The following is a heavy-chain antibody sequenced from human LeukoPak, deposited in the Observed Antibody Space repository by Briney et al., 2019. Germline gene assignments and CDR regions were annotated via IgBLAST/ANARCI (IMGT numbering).Heavy chain of an antibody. V-gene: IGHV3-53*01. Sequence: GGSLRLSCTVSGFTFSSNSWSWVRQAPGKGLEWVSFIYSGGNTHYSDSVKSRFTISRDNSKNTLYLQMNSLRAEDTAIYYCARRAGEYSHPYDYWGQGTLVTVSS. CDR1: GFTFSSNS. D-gene: IGHD2-15*01. CDR3: ARRAGEYSHPYDY. CDR2: IYSGGNT. J-gene: IGHJ4*02.